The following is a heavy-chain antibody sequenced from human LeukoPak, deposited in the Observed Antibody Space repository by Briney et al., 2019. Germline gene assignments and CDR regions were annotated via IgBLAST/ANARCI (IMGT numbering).Heavy chain of an antibody. CDR3: ARRITGEVDGMDV. J-gene: IGHJ6*02. V-gene: IGHV4-39*01. D-gene: IGHD7-27*01. CDR1: GGSISSSSYS. CDR2: IYYSGST. Sequence: SETLSLTCTVSGGSISSSSYSWGWIRQPPGKGLEWIGSIYYSGSTYYNPSPKSRVTISVDTSKNQFSLKLSSVTAADTAVYYCARRITGEVDGMDVWGQGTTVTVSS.